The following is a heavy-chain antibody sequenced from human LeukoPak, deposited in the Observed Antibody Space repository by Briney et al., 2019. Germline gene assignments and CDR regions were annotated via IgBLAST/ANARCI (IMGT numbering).Heavy chain of an antibody. Sequence: GGSLRLSCAASGFTFSSYEMNWVRQAPGKGLEWVSYISSSGSTIYYADSVKGRFTISRDNAKNSLYLQMNSLRAEDTAVYYCARDHDYGGNPVLDYWGQGTLVTVSS. D-gene: IGHD4-23*01. J-gene: IGHJ4*02. CDR3: ARDHDYGGNPVLDY. V-gene: IGHV3-48*03. CDR2: ISSSGSTI. CDR1: GFTFSSYE.